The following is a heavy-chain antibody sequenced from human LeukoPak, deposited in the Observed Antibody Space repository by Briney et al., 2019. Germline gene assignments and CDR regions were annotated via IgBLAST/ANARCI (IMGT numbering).Heavy chain of an antibody. CDR1: GYTFTDYF. Sequence: ASVKVSCKASGYTFTDYFVHWVRQAPGQGFEWMGWINPDSGGTFFKQKFQGRVTMTRDTSINTVDMELSRLTSDDTAVYYCARESPRGGEYYFDYWGQGTLVTVSS. J-gene: IGHJ4*02. D-gene: IGHD2-15*01. CDR3: ARESPRGGEYYFDY. CDR2: INPDSGGT. V-gene: IGHV1-2*02.